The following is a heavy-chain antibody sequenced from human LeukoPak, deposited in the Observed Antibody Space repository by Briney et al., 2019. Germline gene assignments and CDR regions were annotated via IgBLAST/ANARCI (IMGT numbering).Heavy chain of an antibody. Sequence: GGSLRLSCAASGFTFSNAGMSWVRQAPGKGLEWVSAISGSGGSTYYADSVKGRFTISRDNSKNTLYLQMNSLRAEDTAVYYYAKVAAKGYYYYYYMDVWGKGTTVTVSS. CDR2: ISGSGGST. D-gene: IGHD2-15*01. J-gene: IGHJ6*03. V-gene: IGHV3-23*01. CDR1: GFTFSNAG. CDR3: AKVAAKGYYYYYYMDV.